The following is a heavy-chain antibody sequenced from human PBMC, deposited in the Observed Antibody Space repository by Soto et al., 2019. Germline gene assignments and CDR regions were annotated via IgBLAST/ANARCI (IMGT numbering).Heavy chain of an antibody. J-gene: IGHJ4*02. CDR1: GGSISSEGFY. Sequence: PSETLSLTCTVSGGSISSEGFYWSWIRQPPGKGLEWIGYIYYSGSTFYSPSFKSRVAIALDTSKNQLSLKLTSVTAADTAVYYCARDSGNYYADYWGQGTLVTVSS. CDR3: ARDSGNYYADY. D-gene: IGHD1-26*01. CDR2: IYYSGST. V-gene: IGHV4-30-4*01.